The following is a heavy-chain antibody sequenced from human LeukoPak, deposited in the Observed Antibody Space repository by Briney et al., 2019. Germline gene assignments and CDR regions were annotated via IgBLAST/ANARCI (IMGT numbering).Heavy chain of an antibody. Sequence: ASVKVSCKASGYTFTGYYMHWVRQAPGQGLEWMGWINPNSGGTNYAQKFQGRVTMTRDTSISTVYMELSSLRSEDTAVYYCARDRYCSSTSCGGEFDPWGQGTLVTVSS. V-gene: IGHV1-2*02. J-gene: IGHJ5*02. CDR2: INPNSGGT. D-gene: IGHD2-2*01. CDR3: ARDRYCSSTSCGGEFDP. CDR1: GYTFTGYY.